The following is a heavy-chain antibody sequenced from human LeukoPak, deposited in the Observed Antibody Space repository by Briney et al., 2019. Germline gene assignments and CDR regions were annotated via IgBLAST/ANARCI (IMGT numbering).Heavy chain of an antibody. CDR2: IKQDGSEK. J-gene: IGHJ4*02. CDR3: ARAWGDYGTLDY. D-gene: IGHD4-17*01. CDR1: GFTVSSNY. V-gene: IGHV3-7*01. Sequence: GGSLRLSCAASGFTVSSNYMSWVRQAPGKGLEWVANIKQDGSEKYYVDSVKGRFTISRDNAKNSLYLQMNSLRAEDTAVYYCARAWGDYGTLDYWGQGTLVTVSS.